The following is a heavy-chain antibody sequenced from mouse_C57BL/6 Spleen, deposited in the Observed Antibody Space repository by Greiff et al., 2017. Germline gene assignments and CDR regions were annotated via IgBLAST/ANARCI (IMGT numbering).Heavy chain of an antibody. Sequence: QVQLQQPGAELVKPGASVKLSCKASGYTFNSYWMHWVKQRPGQGLEWIGMIHPNSGSTNYNEKFKSKDTLTVDKSSSTAYMQLSSLTSEDSAVYYCARGTGPFAYWGQGTLVTVSA. CDR1: GYTFNSYW. J-gene: IGHJ3*01. CDR3: ARGTGPFAY. D-gene: IGHD4-1*01. CDR2: IHPNSGST. V-gene: IGHV1-64*01.